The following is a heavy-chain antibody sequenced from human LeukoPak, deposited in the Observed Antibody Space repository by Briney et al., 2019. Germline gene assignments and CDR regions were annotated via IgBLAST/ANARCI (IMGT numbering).Heavy chain of an antibody. CDR1: GYTFTSYD. CDR3: ASRYEFGAFDI. CDR2: MNPNSGNT. J-gene: IGHJ3*02. Sequence: GAPVKVSCKASGYTFTSYDINWVRQATVQGHEWMGWMNPNSGNTGYAQKFQGRVTMTRNTSISTAYMELSSLRSEDTAVYYCASRYEFGAFDIWGQGTMVTVSS. D-gene: IGHD2-2*01. V-gene: IGHV1-8*01.